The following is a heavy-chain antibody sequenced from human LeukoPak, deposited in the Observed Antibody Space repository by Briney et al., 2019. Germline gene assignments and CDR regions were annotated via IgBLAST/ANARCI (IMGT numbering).Heavy chain of an antibody. CDR3: ARVAGGYDLYDRYYFDY. CDR2: ISWDGGST. V-gene: IGHV3-43*01. D-gene: IGHD5-12*01. CDR1: GFTFDDYT. J-gene: IGHJ4*02. Sequence: GGSLRLSCAASGFTFDDYTMHWVRQAPGKGLEWVSLISWDGGSTYYADSVKGRFTISRDNAKNSLYLQMNSLRAEDTAVYYCARVAGGYDLYDRYYFDYWGQGTLVTVSS.